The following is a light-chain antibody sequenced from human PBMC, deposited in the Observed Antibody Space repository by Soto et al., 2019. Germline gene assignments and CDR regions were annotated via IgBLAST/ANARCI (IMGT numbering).Light chain of an antibody. V-gene: IGLV1-44*01. CDR3: AAWDDSLNGWV. CDR1: NSNIGSNT. CDR2: SNN. Sequence: QSALTQPPSASGTPGQRVTISCSGSNSNIGSNTVNWYQQVPGTAPKLLSYSNNQRPSGVPDRFSGSKSGTSASLAISGLQSEDEADYSCAAWDDSLNGWVFGGGTKLTVL. J-gene: IGLJ3*02.